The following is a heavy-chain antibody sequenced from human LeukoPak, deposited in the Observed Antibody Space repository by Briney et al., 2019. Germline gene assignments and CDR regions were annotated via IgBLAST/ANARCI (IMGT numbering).Heavy chain of an antibody. V-gene: IGHV3-30*04. CDR2: ISYDGSNK. CDR3: ARNRGYNWNDAIDY. Sequence: GRSLRLSCAASGFTFSSYAMHWVRQAPGKGLEWVAVISYDGSNKYYADSVKGRFTISRDNAKNSLYLQMNSLRAEDTAVYYCARNRGYNWNDAIDYWGQGTLVTVSS. J-gene: IGHJ4*02. D-gene: IGHD1-20*01. CDR1: GFTFSSYA.